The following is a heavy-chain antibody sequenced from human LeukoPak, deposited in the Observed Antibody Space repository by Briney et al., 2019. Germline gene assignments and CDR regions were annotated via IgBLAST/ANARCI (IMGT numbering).Heavy chain of an antibody. J-gene: IGHJ4*02. V-gene: IGHV4-34*01. CDR2: INHSGST. CDR3: ARDWNRYAY. D-gene: IGHD1-1*01. Sequence: SETLSLTCAVYGGSFSGYYWSWIRQPPGKGLEWIGEINHSGSTNYNPSLKSRVTISVDTSKNQFSLKLSSVTAADTAAYYCARDWNRYAYWGQGTLVTVSS. CDR1: GGSFSGYY.